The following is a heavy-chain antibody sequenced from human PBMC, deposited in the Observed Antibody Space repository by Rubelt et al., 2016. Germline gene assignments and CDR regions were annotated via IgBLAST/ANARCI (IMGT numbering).Heavy chain of an antibody. CDR1: GYTFTRYG. CDR3: ARTGARYYFDY. Sequence: QVQLVQSGTEVKKPGASVKVSCKASGYTFTRYGISWVRQAPGQGLEWMGWISTYNGNTNYAQKFQGRVTMTRDTSISTAYMELSRLRSDDTAVDYCARTGARYYFDYWGQGTLVTVSA. J-gene: IGHJ4*02. V-gene: IGHV1-18*01. CDR2: ISTYNGNT. D-gene: IGHD1-1*01.